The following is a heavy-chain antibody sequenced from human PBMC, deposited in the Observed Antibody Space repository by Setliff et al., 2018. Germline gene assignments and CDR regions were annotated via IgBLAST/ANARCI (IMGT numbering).Heavy chain of an antibody. CDR2: IYYSGST. V-gene: IGHV4-39*07. D-gene: IGHD4-17*01. J-gene: IGHJ3*02. CDR1: GGSISSSSYY. Sequence: SETLSLTCTVSGGSISSSSYYWGWIRQPPGKGLEWIGSIYYSGSTYYTPSLKSRVTISVDRSKNQFSLKLSSVTAADTAVYYCARDPLTTNRRRAFDIWGQGTMVTVSS. CDR3: ARDPLTTNRRRAFDI.